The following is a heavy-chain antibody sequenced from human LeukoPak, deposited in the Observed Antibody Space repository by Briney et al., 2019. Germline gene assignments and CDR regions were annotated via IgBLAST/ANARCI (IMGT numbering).Heavy chain of an antibody. J-gene: IGHJ4*02. CDR3: ARTCSSSSCYMVH. D-gene: IGHD2-2*02. Sequence: EASVKVSCKASGYTFANFGITWMRQAPGQGLAWMGWISVYNGNTNYAQNLQGRVTLTTDTSTSTAYMQLRSLRSDDTALYYCARTCSSSSCYMVHWGQGTLVTVSS. CDR1: GYTFANFG. CDR2: ISVYNGNT. V-gene: IGHV1-18*01.